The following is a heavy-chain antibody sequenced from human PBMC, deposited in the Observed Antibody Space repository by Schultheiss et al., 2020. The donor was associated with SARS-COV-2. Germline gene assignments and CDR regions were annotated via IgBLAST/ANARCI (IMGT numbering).Heavy chain of an antibody. CDR2: IYYSGST. Sequence: ESLKISCTVSGGSISSYYWSWIRQPPGKGLEWIGYIYYSGSTNYNPSLKSRVTISVDTSKNQFSLKLSSVTAADTAVYYCARSEDYYGMDVWGQGTTVTVSS. J-gene: IGHJ6*02. CDR3: ARSEDYYGMDV. V-gene: IGHV4-59*01. CDR1: GGSISSYY.